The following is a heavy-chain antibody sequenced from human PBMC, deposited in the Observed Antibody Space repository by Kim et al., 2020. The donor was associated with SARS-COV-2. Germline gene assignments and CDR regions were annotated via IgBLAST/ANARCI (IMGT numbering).Heavy chain of an antibody. CDR2: ISSSGSTI. Sequence: GGSLRLSCAASRFTFSDYYMSWIRQAPGKGLEWVSYISSSGSTIYYADSVKGRFTISRDNAKNSLYLQMNSLRAEDTAVYYCAREPDSSGWRWTFDYWGQGTLVTVSS. D-gene: IGHD6-19*01. CDR1: RFTFSDYY. J-gene: IGHJ4*02. V-gene: IGHV3-11*01. CDR3: AREPDSSGWRWTFDY.